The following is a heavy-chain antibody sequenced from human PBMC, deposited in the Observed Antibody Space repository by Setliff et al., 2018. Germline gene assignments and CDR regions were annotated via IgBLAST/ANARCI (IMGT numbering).Heavy chain of an antibody. CDR1: GYTFTSYD. V-gene: IGHV1-69*05. CDR2: IIPIFGTA. Sequence: GASVKVSCKASGYTFTSYDINWVRQAPGQGLEWMGGIIPIFGTANYAQKFQGRVTITTDESTSTAYMELSSLRSEDTAVYYCARADLRDAFDIWGQGTMVTVSS. D-gene: IGHD4-17*01. CDR3: ARADLRDAFDI. J-gene: IGHJ3*02.